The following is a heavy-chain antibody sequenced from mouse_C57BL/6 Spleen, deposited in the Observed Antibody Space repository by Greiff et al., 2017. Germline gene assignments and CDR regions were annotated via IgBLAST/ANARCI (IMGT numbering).Heavy chain of an antibody. CDR3: VRDGARYGSSDEKYVDG. CDR2: IRSKSSNYAT. V-gene: IGHV10-3*01. CDR1: GFTFNTYA. J-gene: IGHJ1*03. D-gene: IGHD1-1*01. Sequence: DVTLVESGGGLVQPKGSLKLSCAASGFTFNTYAMHWVRQAPGKGLEWVARIRSKSSNYATYYADSVKDRFTISRDDSQSMLYLQMNNLKTEDTAMYYCVRDGARYGSSDEKYVDGWGTGTTVTVSS.